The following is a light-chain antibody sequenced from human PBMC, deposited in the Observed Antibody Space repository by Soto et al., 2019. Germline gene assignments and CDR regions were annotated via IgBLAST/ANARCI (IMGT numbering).Light chain of an antibody. CDR1: QSVTTQ. V-gene: IGKV3-20*01. J-gene: IGKJ1*01. CDR3: QQYGGSTRT. Sequence: IVLTQSPGTLSLSPGERATLSCRASQSVTTQLAWYQQKPGQAPRIIIHGASSRETGVPDRITGSGSGTDFTLTISRLEPEDFEVYYCQQYGGSTRTFGQGTKVDIK. CDR2: GAS.